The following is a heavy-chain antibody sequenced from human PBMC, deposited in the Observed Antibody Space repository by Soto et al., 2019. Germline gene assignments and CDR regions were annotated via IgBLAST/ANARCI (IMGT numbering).Heavy chain of an antibody. D-gene: IGHD3-22*01. J-gene: IGHJ6*02. CDR2: IYYSGST. CDR1: GGSISSGGYY. V-gene: IGHV4-31*03. CDR3: ARDRRYYDSSGYYSYYYYYGMDV. Sequence: QVQLQESGPGLVKPSQTLSLTCTVSGGSISSGGYYWSWIRHHPGKGLEWIGYIYYSGSTYYNPSLKSRVTISVDTSKNKFSLKLSSVTAADTAVYYCARDRRYYDSSGYYSYYYYYGMDVWGQGTTVTVSS.